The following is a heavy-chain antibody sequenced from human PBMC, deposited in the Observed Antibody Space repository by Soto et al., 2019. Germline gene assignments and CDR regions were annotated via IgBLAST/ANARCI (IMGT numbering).Heavy chain of an antibody. CDR3: ARRTSIVGATYFDY. CDR2: IYYSGST. D-gene: IGHD1-26*01. Sequence: SETLSLTCTVSGGSISSGGYYWSWIRQHPGKGLEWIGYIYYSGSTYYNPSLKSRVTISVDTSKNQFSLKLSSVTAADTAVYYCARRTSIVGATYFDYWGQGTLVTVSS. V-gene: IGHV4-31*03. J-gene: IGHJ4*02. CDR1: GGSISSGGYY.